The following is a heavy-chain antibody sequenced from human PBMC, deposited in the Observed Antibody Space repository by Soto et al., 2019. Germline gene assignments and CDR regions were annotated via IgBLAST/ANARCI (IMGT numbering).Heavy chain of an antibody. J-gene: IGHJ3*02. Sequence: QVQLVQSGAEVKKPGSSVKVSCKASGGTFSSYTISWVRQAPGQGLEWMGRVIPILGIANYAQKFQGRVTITADKSTSTAYMELSSLRSEDTAVYYCARAKQDDYIWGSYRLGACEIWGQGTMVTVSS. CDR2: VIPILGIA. CDR3: ARAKQDDYIWGSYRLGACEI. D-gene: IGHD3-16*02. V-gene: IGHV1-69*02. CDR1: GGTFSSYT.